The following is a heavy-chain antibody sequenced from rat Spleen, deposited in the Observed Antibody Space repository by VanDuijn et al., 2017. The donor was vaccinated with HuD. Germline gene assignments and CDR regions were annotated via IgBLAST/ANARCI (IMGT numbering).Heavy chain of an antibody. J-gene: IGHJ2*01. D-gene: IGHD1-1*01. CDR1: GFTFSNYG. V-gene: IGHV5-29*01. Sequence: EVQLVESGGGLVQPGRSLKLSCAASGFTFSNYGMAWVRQAPTKGLEWVATISYDGSSTYYRDTVKGRFTISRDNAKSTLYLQMDSLRSEDTATYYCARHYYYSGDHFDYGGQGVMVTVSS. CDR2: ISYDGSST. CDR3: ARHYYYSGDHFDY.